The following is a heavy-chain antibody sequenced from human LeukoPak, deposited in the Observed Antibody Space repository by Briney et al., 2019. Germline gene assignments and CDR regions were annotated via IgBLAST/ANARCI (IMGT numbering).Heavy chain of an antibody. J-gene: IGHJ5*02. V-gene: IGHV4-31*03. D-gene: IGHD3-9*01. CDR2: IYYSGST. CDR1: GGSISSGGYY. Sequence: SQTLSLTCTVSGGSISSGGYYWSWIRQHPGTGLEWIGYIYYSGSTYYNPSLKSRVTISVDTSKNHFALKLSPVTAPDTAVYCLATGDGGYDILTGYYLGWFDPWGQGTLVTVSS. CDR3: ATGDGGYDILTGYYLGWFDP.